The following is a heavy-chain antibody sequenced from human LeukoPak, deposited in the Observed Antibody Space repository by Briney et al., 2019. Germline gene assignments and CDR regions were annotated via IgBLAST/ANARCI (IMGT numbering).Heavy chain of an antibody. J-gene: IGHJ6*02. CDR3: ARDRHCVNGVCHSPPGMDV. Sequence: PGGSLRLSCAASGFTFRNYVIHWVRQAPGKGLEWVADIWFDKNQHFADSVKGRFAISRDNSKNTVYLQINSLRAEDTAVYYCARDRHCVNGVCHSPPGMDVWGQGTTVTVSS. V-gene: IGHV3-33*08. CDR2: IWFDKNQ. CDR1: GFTFRNYV. D-gene: IGHD2-8*01.